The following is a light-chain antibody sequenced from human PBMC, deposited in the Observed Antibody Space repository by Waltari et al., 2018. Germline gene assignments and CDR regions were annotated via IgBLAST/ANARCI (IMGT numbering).Light chain of an antibody. V-gene: IGKV1-39*01. J-gene: IGKJ1*01. CDR3: QQYNNYTPKT. CDR1: QSISSY. CDR2: AAS. Sequence: DIQMTQSPSSLSASVGDRVTITCRASQSISSYLNWYQQKPGKAPKLLIYAASSLQSGVPSRFSGSGSGTDFTLTISSLQPEDFATYYCQQYNNYTPKTFGQGTKVDIK.